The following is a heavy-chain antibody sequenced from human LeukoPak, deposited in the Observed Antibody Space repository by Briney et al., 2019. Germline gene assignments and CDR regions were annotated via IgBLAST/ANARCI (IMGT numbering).Heavy chain of an antibody. CDR2: IRYDGSNK. CDR1: GFTFSRFG. CDR3: ASTMVRGVINPRFDY. J-gene: IGHJ4*02. Sequence: GGSLRLSCATSGFTFSRFGMHWVRQAPGKGLEWVAFIRYDGSNKYYADSVKGRFTISRDNSKNTLYLQMNSLRAEDTAVYYCASTMVRGVINPRFDYWGQGTLVTVSS. V-gene: IGHV3-30*02. D-gene: IGHD3-10*01.